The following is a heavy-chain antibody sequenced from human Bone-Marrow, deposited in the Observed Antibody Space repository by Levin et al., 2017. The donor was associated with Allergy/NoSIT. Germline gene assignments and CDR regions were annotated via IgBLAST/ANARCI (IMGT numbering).Heavy chain of an antibody. Sequence: SQTLSLTCTVYGDSITSVSSYWGWIRQAPGKGLEWIGSIYYSGSTHSNPSLKGRATLSVDTSKNELSLKVTAVTAADTAMYFCGRIATGLDYWGQGFLVTVSS. CDR1: GDSITSVSSY. J-gene: IGHJ4*02. D-gene: IGHD1-1*01. V-gene: IGHV4-39*07. CDR2: IYYSGST. CDR3: GRIATGLDY.